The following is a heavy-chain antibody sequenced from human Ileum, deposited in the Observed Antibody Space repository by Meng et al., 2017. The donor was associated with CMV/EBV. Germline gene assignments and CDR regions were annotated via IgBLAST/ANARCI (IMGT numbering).Heavy chain of an antibody. CDR1: GFPFSVYW. CDR2: ISGSGGST. CDR3: AKDLIVVVITYAFDI. D-gene: IGHD3-22*01. V-gene: IGHV3-23*01. Sequence: GESLKISCAASGFPFSVYWMSWVRQAPGKGLEWVSAISGSGGSTYYADSVKGRFTISRDNSKNTLYLQMNSLRAEDTAVYYCAKDLIVVVITYAFDIWGQGTMVTVSS. J-gene: IGHJ3*02.